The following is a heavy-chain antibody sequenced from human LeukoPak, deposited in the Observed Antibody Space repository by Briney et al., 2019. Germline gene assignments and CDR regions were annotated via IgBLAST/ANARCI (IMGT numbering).Heavy chain of an antibody. Sequence: GASVKVSCKASRGTFSTYGISWVRQAPGQGLEWMGGIFPIFGTANNAQQFHGRITITANTSRSTAYMELSSLRSEDTAVYYCARGGDSGSSDRPVYYYSMDVWGTGTTVTVSS. J-gene: IGHJ6*04. V-gene: IGHV1-69*06. CDR3: ARGGDSGSSDRPVYYYSMDV. CDR2: IFPIFGTA. CDR1: RGTFSTYG. D-gene: IGHD1-26*01.